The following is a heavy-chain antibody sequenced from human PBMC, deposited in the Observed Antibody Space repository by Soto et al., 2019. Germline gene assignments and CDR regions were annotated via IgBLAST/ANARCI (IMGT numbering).Heavy chain of an antibody. V-gene: IGHV1-18*04. D-gene: IGHD5-18*01. CDR3: ARSSARGSYGPDCNGMDV. Sequence: ASVKVSCKASGYTFRSYGIDWVRQAPGQGLEWMGWISGYSGNTNHAQKFQGRVTMTTDIFTSTAYMELRSLRSDDTAVYYCARSSARGSYGPDCNGMDVWGPGTTVTVS. J-gene: IGHJ6*02. CDR2: ISGYSGNT. CDR1: GYTFRSYG.